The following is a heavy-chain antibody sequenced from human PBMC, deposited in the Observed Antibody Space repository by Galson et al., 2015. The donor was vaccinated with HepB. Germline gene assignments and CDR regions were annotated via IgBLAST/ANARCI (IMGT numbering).Heavy chain of an antibody. CDR1: GYTFTSYA. V-gene: IGHV1-3*01. CDR2: INAGNGNT. CDR3: ARDSPNDYGDYNWFDP. D-gene: IGHD4-17*01. Sequence: SVKVSCKASGYTFTSYATHWVRQAPGQRLEWMGWINAGNGNTKYSQKFQGRVTITRDTSASTAYMELSSLRSEDTAVYYCARDSPNDYGDYNWFDPWGQGTLVTVSS. J-gene: IGHJ5*02.